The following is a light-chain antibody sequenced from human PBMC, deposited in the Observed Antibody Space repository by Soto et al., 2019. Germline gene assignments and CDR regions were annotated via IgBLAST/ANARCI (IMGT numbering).Light chain of an antibody. V-gene: IGLV2-8*01. CDR1: SSDVGAYNF. CDR3: SSYGGSNNFV. CDR2: EVT. Sequence: QSVLTQPASVSGSPGQSITISCTGTSSDVGAYNFVSWYQHFPGKAPKLIIYEVTKRPSGVPDRFSGSKSGNTASLTVSGLQTDDEADYYCSSYGGSNNFVFGTGTKVTVL. J-gene: IGLJ1*01.